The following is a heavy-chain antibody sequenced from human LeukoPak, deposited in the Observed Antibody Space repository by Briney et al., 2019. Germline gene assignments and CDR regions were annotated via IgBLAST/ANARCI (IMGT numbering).Heavy chain of an antibody. CDR1: RFTFSSYA. V-gene: IGHV3-23*01. D-gene: IGHD2-15*01. CDR3: AKDGDIVVVVAATPSYFDY. Sequence: PGGSLRLSCAASRFTFSSYAMSWVRQAPGKGLEWVSAISGSGGSTYYADSVKGRFTISRDNSKNTLYLQMNSLRAEDTAVYYCAKDGDIVVVVAATPSYFDYWGQGTLVTVSS. J-gene: IGHJ4*02. CDR2: ISGSGGST.